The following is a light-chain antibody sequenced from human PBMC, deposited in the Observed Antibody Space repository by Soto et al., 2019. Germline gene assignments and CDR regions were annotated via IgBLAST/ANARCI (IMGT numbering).Light chain of an antibody. CDR2: GNY. J-gene: IGLJ2*01. V-gene: IGLV1-40*01. Sequence: QSALTQPPSVSGAPGQRVTISCTGSSSNIGAGYDVHWYQQLPGTAPKLLIYGNYNRPSGVPDRFSGSKSGTSASLAITGLQAEDETDYYCQSYDNSLSVAVFGGGTKLTVL. CDR1: SSNIGAGYD. CDR3: QSYDNSLSVAV.